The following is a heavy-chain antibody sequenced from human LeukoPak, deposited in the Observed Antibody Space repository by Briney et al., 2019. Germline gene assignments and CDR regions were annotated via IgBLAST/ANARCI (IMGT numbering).Heavy chain of an antibody. J-gene: IGHJ4*02. V-gene: IGHV1-2*02. CDR1: GYSFTGYY. Sequence: ASVKVSCKTSGYSFTGYYIHWVRQAPGQGLEWMGWINPNSGGTNYAQKFQGRVTMTRDTSISTAYMELSRLRSDDTAVYYCARGYSGYVFDYWGQGTLVTVSS. CDR2: INPNSGGT. CDR3: ARGYSGYVFDY. D-gene: IGHD5-12*01.